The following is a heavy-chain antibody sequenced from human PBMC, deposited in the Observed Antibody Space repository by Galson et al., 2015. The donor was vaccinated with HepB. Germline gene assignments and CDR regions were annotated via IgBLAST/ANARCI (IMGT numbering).Heavy chain of an antibody. J-gene: IGHJ4*02. D-gene: IGHD6-13*01. CDR3: ARDPGYSSSWSGE. CDR2: IYSGGST. Sequence: SLRLSCAASGFTVSSNYMSWVRQAPGKGLEWVSVIYSGGSTYYADSVKGRFTISRDNSKNTLYLQMNSLRAEDTAVYYCARDPGYSSSWSGEWGQGTLVTVSS. CDR1: GFTVSSNY. V-gene: IGHV3-66*01.